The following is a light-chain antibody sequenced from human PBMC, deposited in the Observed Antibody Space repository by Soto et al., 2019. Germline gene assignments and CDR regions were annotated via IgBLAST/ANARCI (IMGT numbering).Light chain of an antibody. CDR3: QQRSDWPLT. J-gene: IGKJ4*01. CDR1: QSVSSY. CDR2: DAS. Sequence: EIVLTQSTATLSLSPGERVTLSCRASQSVSSYFAWYQQKPGLAPRHLIYDASTRAAGIPARFSGSGSGTDFTLTISSLEPDDFAVYYCQQRSDWPLTFGGGTKVEIK. V-gene: IGKV3-11*01.